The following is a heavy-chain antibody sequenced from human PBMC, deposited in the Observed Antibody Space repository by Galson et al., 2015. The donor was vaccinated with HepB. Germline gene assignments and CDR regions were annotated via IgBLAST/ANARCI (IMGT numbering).Heavy chain of an antibody. V-gene: IGHV3-21*01. CDR2: ISSSSSYI. D-gene: IGHD3-3*01. Sequence: SLRLSCAASGFTFSSYSMNWVRQAPGKGLEWVSSISSSSSYIYYADSVKGRFTISRDNAKNSLYLQMNSLRAEDTAVYYCARDSGDFWSGYYYYMDVWGKGTTVTVSS. J-gene: IGHJ6*03. CDR3: ARDSGDFWSGYYYYMDV. CDR1: GFTFSSYS.